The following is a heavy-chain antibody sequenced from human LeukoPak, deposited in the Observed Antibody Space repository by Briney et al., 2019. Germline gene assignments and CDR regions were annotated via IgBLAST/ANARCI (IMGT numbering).Heavy chain of an antibody. CDR2: FSFNGVTT. J-gene: IGHJ4*02. CDR3: AREDGYYDSSGYSHYYFDY. V-gene: IGHV3-23*01. CDR1: GFTFSNYA. Sequence: GGSLRLSCAASGFTFSNYAMSWVRQAPGKGLEWVSTFSFNGVTTYYADSAKGRFTISRDNSKNTLYLQMNSLRPEDTAVYYCAREDGYYDSSGYSHYYFDYWGQGTLVTVSS. D-gene: IGHD3-22*01.